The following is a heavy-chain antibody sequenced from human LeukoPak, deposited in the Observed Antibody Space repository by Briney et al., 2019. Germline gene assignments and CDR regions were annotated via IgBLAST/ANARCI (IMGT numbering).Heavy chain of an antibody. J-gene: IGHJ4*02. V-gene: IGHV3-21*01. CDR1: GFRFSSYS. Sequence: GGSLRLSCAVSGFRFSSYSFNWVRQAPGKGLEWVASINSRSRSIYYADSVKGRFTISRDDATLYLQMNSLRAEDTAVYYCARDNDFTNYYWGQGTLVTVSS. D-gene: IGHD3/OR15-3a*01. CDR3: ARDNDFTNYY. CDR2: INSRSRSI.